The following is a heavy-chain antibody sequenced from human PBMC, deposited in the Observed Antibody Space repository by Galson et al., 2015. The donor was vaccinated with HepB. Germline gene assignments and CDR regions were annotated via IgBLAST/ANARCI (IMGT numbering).Heavy chain of an antibody. Sequence: SVKVSCKASGYSFAGYYMHWVRQVPGQELQWMGRINPNTGGTHYAQKFQGRVTMTRDTSISTAYMDLNSLRYDDTAIYYCAREYNSGWYVVDYWGQGTLVTVSS. J-gene: IGHJ4*02. CDR3: AREYNSGWYVVDY. D-gene: IGHD6-19*01. CDR2: INPNTGGT. CDR1: GYSFAGYY. V-gene: IGHV1-2*06.